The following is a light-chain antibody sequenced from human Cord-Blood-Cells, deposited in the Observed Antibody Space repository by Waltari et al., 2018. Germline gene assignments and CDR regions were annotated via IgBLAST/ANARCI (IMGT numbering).Light chain of an antibody. CDR3: NSRDSSGNHPPYV. V-gene: IGLV3-19*01. J-gene: IGLJ1*01. Sequence: SSELTQDPAVSVALGQTVRITCQGDSLRSYYASWYQQKPGQAPVLVIYGKNNRPSGIPDTFSGTSSGNTASLTITGAQAEDEADYYCNSRDSSGNHPPYVFGTGTKVTVL. CDR2: GKN. CDR1: SLRSYY.